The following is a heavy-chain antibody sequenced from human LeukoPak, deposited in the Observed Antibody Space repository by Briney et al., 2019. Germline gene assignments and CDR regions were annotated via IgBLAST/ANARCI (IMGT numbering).Heavy chain of an antibody. J-gene: IGHJ4*02. V-gene: IGHV4-59*01. CDR3: ARGRGYYFDY. CDR1: GGSISSYY. Sequence: SETLSLTCTVSGGSISSYYWSWVRQPPGKGLEWIGYLYYSGNTNYNPSLESRVTISVDTSKNHFSLKLRSVTAADTAVYYCARGRGYYFDYWGQGTLVTVSS. CDR2: LYYSGNT.